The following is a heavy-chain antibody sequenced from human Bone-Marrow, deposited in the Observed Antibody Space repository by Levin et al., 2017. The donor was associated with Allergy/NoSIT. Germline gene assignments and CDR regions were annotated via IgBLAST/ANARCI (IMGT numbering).Heavy chain of an antibody. CDR3: ARDAGFCTGTNCFPDY. Sequence: PGESLKISCTASGFSFDYHGMHWVRQAPGKGLDWVAVTSFDGSQTYYADSVKGRFTISRDNFKNTLYLQLSRLRPEDTALYYCARDAGFCTGTNCFPDYWGQGTLVTVSS. CDR1: GFSFDYHG. CDR2: TSFDGSQT. J-gene: IGHJ4*02. V-gene: IGHV3-30*03. D-gene: IGHD2-8*02.